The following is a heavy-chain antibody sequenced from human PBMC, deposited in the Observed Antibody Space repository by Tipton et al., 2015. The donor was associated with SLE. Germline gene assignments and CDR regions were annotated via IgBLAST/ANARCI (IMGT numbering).Heavy chain of an antibody. V-gene: IGHV3-21*01. CDR1: GFTFSLYS. CDR2: ITSSSDFI. CDR3: AHTNYEFWSGLDY. J-gene: IGHJ4*02. Sequence: SLRLSCAASGFTFSLYSMNWVRQAPGKGLEWVSSITSSSDFIYYADSVKGRFTISRDNAKNSLYLQMNSLRAEDTAVYYCAHTNYEFWSGLDYWGQGTLVTVSS. D-gene: IGHD3-3*01.